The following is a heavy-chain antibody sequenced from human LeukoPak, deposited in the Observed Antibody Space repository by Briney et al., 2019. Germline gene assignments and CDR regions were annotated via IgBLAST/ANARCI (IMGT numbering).Heavy chain of an antibody. D-gene: IGHD2-2*01. CDR3: ATYCSSTSCASLPDAFDI. Sequence: AAVKVSCKSSVGTFSSYAISWVRQAPGQGLEWVGGIIPIFGTANYAQKFQGRVTITADESTSTAYMELNSLRSEDTAVYYCATYCSSTSCASLPDAFDIWGQGTMVTVSS. J-gene: IGHJ3*02. CDR2: IIPIFGTA. V-gene: IGHV1-69*13. CDR1: VGTFSSYA.